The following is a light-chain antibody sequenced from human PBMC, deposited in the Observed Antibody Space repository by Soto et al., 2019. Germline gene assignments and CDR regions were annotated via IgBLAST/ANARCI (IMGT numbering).Light chain of an antibody. V-gene: IGKV1-39*01. CDR3: QQSYNSPQT. CDR2: AAS. J-gene: IGKJ1*01. CDR1: QTIMTY. Sequence: DIQMTQSPSSLSASGGDEFTITCRASQTIMTYLNWYQLKPGKPPRLLIYAASSLQSGVPSRFSGSGSGTDFTLTISSLQPEDFATYSCQQSYNSPQTFGQGTKVDIK.